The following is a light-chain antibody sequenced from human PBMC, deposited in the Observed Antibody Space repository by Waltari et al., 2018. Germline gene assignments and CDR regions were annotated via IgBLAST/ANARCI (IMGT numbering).Light chain of an antibody. CDR2: LGS. V-gene: IGKV2-28*01. CDR1: QSLLHSNGYNY. J-gene: IGKJ2*01. CDR3: MQALQTPYT. Sequence: DIVMTQSPLFLPVTPGEPASISCRSSQSLLHSNGYNYLDWYLQKPGQSPQRLFYLGSNRAPGVPDSFSGSGSGTDFTLKISRVEAEDFGVYYCMQALQTPYTFGQGTKLEIK.